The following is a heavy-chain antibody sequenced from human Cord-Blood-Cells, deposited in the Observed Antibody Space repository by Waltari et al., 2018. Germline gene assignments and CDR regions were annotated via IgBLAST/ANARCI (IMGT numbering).Heavy chain of an antibody. V-gene: IGHV3-9*03. Sequence: EVQLVESGGGLVQPGRSLRLSCAASGFTFDDYAMPWVRQAPGKGLEWVSGISWNSGSIGYADSVKGRFTISRDNAKNSLYLQMNSLRAEDMALYYCAKSLMVDDAFDIWGQGTMVTVSS. D-gene: IGHD2-8*01. CDR2: ISWNSGSI. J-gene: IGHJ3*02. CDR1: GFTFDDYA. CDR3: AKSLMVDDAFDI.